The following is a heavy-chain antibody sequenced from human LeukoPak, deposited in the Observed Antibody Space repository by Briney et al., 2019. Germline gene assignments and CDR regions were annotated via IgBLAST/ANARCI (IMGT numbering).Heavy chain of an antibody. D-gene: IGHD2-2*01. V-gene: IGHV3-21*04. CDR1: GFTFSSYS. CDR2: ISSSSSYI. CDR3: AKDSRAYCTSTSCFDFDF. J-gene: IGHJ4*02. Sequence: KAGGSLRLSCAASGFTFSSYSMNWVRQAPGKGLEWVSSISSSSSYIYYADSVKGRFAISRDNSKNTLYLQMNSLRAEDTALYYCAKDSRAYCTSTSCFDFDFWGQGILVTVSS.